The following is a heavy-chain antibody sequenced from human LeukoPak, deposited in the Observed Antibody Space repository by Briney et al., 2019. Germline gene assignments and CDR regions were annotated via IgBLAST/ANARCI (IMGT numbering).Heavy chain of an antibody. J-gene: IGHJ4*02. Sequence: GGSLRLSCAASGFTFSTYAMSWVRQAPGKGLEWVANIKPDGTTKFYVDSVKGRFTISRDNALNSLYLQMNSLRAEDTAIYYCARSIPYGTTWYGRSDYWGQGTLVTVSS. CDR2: IKPDGTTK. CDR3: ARSIPYGTTWYGRSDY. V-gene: IGHV3-7*03. CDR1: GFTFSTYA. D-gene: IGHD6-13*01.